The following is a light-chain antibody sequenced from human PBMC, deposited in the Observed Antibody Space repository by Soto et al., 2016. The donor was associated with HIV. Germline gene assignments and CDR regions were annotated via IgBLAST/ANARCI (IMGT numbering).Light chain of an antibody. V-gene: IGKV1-27*01. CDR1: QSISSY. CDR2: AAM. J-gene: IGKJ4*01. CDR3: QKXNGVIT. Sequence: DIQMTQSPSSLSSSVGDRVTITCRASQSISSYLNWYQQKPGKVPRLLISAAMNLESGVPSRFRGSGSGTEFTLTITSLQPEDIATYYCQKXNGVITFGGGTKVEI.